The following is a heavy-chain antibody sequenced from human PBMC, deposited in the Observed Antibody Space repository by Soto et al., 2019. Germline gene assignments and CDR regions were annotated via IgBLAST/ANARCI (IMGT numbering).Heavy chain of an antibody. J-gene: IGHJ4*02. CDR3: ARGKNIVLMVYAIRPFDY. Sequence: QVQLVESGGGLVKPGGSLRLSCAASGFTFSDYYMSWIRQAPGKWLEWVSYISSSSSYTNYADSVKGRFTISRDNANNSLYLQMNSLRAEDTAVYYCARGKNIVLMVYAIRPFDYWGQGTLVTVSS. V-gene: IGHV3-11*06. CDR2: ISSSSSYT. CDR1: GFTFSDYY. D-gene: IGHD2-8*01.